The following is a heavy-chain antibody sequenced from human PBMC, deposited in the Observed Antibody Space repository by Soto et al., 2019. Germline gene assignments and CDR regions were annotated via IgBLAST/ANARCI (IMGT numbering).Heavy chain of an antibody. CDR2: IYYSGST. CDR3: ARHVVAVVFKGWGY. V-gene: IGHV4-30-4*01. CDR1: GGSISSGDYY. Sequence: PSETLSLTCTVSGGSISSGDYYWSWIRQPPGKGLEWIGYIYYSGSTYYNPSLKSRVTISVDTSKNQFSLKLSSVTAADTAVYYCARHVVAVVFKGWGYWGQGKLVTVSS. J-gene: IGHJ4*02. D-gene: IGHD1-26*01.